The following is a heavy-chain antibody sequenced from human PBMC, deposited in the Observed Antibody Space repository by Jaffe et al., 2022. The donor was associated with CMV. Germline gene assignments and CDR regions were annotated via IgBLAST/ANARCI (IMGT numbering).Heavy chain of an antibody. CDR2: ISGSGGST. D-gene: IGHD4-17*01. V-gene: IGHV3-23*01. CDR1: GFTFSSYA. J-gene: IGHJ4*02. Sequence: EVQLLESGGGLVQPGGSLRLSCAASGFTFSSYAMSWVRQAPGKGLEWVSAISGSGGSTYYADSVKGRFTISRDNSKNTLYLQMNSLRAEDTAVYYCAKDLERYGTTVTILDYWGQGTLVTVSS. CDR3: AKDLERYGTTVTILDY.